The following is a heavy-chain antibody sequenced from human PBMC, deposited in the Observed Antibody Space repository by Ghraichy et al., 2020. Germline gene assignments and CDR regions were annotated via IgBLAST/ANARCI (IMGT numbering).Heavy chain of an antibody. D-gene: IGHD3-10*01. CDR1: GYSISSGYY. CDR2: IYHSGST. CDR3: ARDTRWFGELLSIDAFDI. V-gene: IGHV4-38-2*02. Sequence: SETLSLTCTVSGYSISSGYYWGWIRQPPGKGLEWIGSIYHSGSTYYNPSLKSRVTISVDTSKNQFSLKLSSVTAADTAVYYCARDTRWFGELLSIDAFDIWGQGAMGTVP. J-gene: IGHJ3*02.